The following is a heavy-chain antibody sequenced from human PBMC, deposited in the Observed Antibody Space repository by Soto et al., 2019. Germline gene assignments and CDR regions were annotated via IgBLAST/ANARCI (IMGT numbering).Heavy chain of an antibody. CDR1: GGSFSSGGYY. D-gene: IGHD6-13*01. CDR3: ARENILTAAAGQRDFDC. Sequence: ASETLSLTCTVSGGSFSSGGYYWSWSLQLPGKGLEWIGYIYYSGSTYYNPSLKSRFTISLDTSKNQFSLKLSSVTAADTAVYYCARENILTAAAGQRDFDCWGQGTLVTVSS. CDR2: IYYSGST. J-gene: IGHJ4*02. V-gene: IGHV4-31*03.